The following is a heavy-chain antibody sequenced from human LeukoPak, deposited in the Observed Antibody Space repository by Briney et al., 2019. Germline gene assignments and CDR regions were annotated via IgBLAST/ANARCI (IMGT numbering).Heavy chain of an antibody. Sequence: GGSLRLSCVVSGFTFSNYNMSWVRQAPGKGLEWVSYITRSSSTTYYADSVKGRFTISRDNSKNTLYLEVISLTAEDTAVYYCAKDDAWLRFGEWSQGTLVTVSS. CDR2: ITRSSSTT. V-gene: IGHV3-48*01. CDR3: AKDDAWLRFGE. J-gene: IGHJ4*02. CDR1: GFTFSNYN. D-gene: IGHD3-10*01.